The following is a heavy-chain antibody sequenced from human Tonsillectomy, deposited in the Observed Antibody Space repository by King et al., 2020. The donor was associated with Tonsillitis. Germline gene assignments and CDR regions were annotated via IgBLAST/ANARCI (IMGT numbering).Heavy chain of an antibody. CDR3: ARARYYYGSGSPYYFDY. Sequence: QLVQSGGGLVKPGGSLRLSCAASGFTFSDYYMSWIRQAPGKGLEWVSYISSSSSYTNYADSVKGRFTISRDNAKNSLYLQMNSLRAEDTAVYYCARARYYYGSGSPYYFDYWGQGTLVTVSS. CDR1: GFTFSDYY. J-gene: IGHJ4*02. CDR2: ISSSSSYT. V-gene: IGHV3-11*06. D-gene: IGHD3-10*01.